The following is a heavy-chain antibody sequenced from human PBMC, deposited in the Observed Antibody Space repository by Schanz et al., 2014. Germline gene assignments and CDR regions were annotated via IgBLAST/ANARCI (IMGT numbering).Heavy chain of an antibody. J-gene: IGHJ4*02. V-gene: IGHV3-23*01. D-gene: IGHD2-15*01. Sequence: EVQLLESGGGLVQPGGSLRLSCAASGFTFSNYAINWVRQTPERGLEWVSSISDSGDSAFYADSGRGRFTTSRDNSKNALWLQMNSLRADDTAVYSCVKGTLPYCTSGRCYPFDFWGQGTLVTVSS. CDR1: GFTFSNYA. CDR3: VKGTLPYCTSGRCYPFDF. CDR2: ISDSGDSA.